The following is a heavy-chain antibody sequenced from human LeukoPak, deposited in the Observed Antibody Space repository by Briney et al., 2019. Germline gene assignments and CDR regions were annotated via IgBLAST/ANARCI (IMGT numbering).Heavy chain of an antibody. V-gene: IGHV3-53*01. CDR3: ARNDYYGSGYLDY. J-gene: IGHJ4*02. CDR2: IYSGGST. D-gene: IGHD3-10*01. CDR1: GLTVSSNY. Sequence: GGSLRLSCAASGLTVSSNYMSWVRQAPGKGLEWVSIIYSGGSTYYADSVKGRFTISRDNSKNTLYLQMNSLGAEDTAVYYCARNDYYGSGYLDYWGQGTLVTVSS.